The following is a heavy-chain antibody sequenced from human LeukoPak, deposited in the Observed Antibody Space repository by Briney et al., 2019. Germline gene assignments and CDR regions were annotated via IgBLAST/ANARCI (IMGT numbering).Heavy chain of an antibody. CDR2: ISSSSSYI. CDR3: SRGPSSGWYYFDY. D-gene: IGHD6-19*01. V-gene: IGHV3-21*01. J-gene: IGHJ4*02. Sequence: GGSLRLSCAASGFHFSSYSMNWVRQAPGKGLEWVSPISSSSSYIYYADSVKGRFTISRDNAKNSLYLQMNSLRAEDTAVYYCSRGPSSGWYYFDYWGQGTLVTVSS. CDR1: GFHFSSYS.